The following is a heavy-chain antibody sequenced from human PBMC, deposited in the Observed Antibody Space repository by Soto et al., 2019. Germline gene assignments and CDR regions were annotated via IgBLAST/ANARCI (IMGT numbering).Heavy chain of an antibody. CDR1: GYSFTSYW. CDR3: ATATPSYYYGMDV. J-gene: IGHJ6*02. Sequence: GESLKISCKGSGYSFTSYWIGWVRQMPGKGLEWMGNIYPGDSDTRYSPSFQGQVTLSADKSISTAYLQWSSLKASDTAMYYCATATPSYYYGMDVWGQGTTVTVSS. V-gene: IGHV5-51*01. D-gene: IGHD2-15*01. CDR2: IYPGDSDT.